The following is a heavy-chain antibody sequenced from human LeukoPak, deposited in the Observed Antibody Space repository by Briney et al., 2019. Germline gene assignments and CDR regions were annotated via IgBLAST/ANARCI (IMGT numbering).Heavy chain of an antibody. CDR1: GGSISSYY. Sequence: SETLSLTCTVSGGSISSYYWSWIRQPAGKGLEWIGRIYTSGSTNYNPSLKSRVTMSVDTSKNQFSLKLSSVTAADTAVYYCARVSRRGYSGYYYYMDVWGKGTTVTVSS. CDR2: IYTSGST. D-gene: IGHD5-12*01. J-gene: IGHJ6*03. V-gene: IGHV4-4*07. CDR3: ARVSRRGYSGYYYYMDV.